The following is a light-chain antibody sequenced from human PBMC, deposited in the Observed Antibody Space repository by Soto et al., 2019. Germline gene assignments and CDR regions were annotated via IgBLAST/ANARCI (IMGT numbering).Light chain of an antibody. CDR1: QTVSSSY. CDR3: HQYSGPPYT. V-gene: IGKV3-20*01. J-gene: IGKJ2*01. CDR2: DTF. Sequence: EIVLTQSPGTLSLSPGERVTLSYRASQTVSSSYFGWFQQRPGQAPRLLIYDTFYRATGIPDRFSASGSGTDFTLTISRLEPEDFAVYYCHQYSGPPYTVGQGTKLEI.